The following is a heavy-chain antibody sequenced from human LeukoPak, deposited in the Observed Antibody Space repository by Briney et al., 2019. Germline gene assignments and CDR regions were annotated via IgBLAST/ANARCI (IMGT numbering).Heavy chain of an antibody. J-gene: IGHJ4*02. CDR2: ISSSSGTI. V-gene: IGHV3-48*02. D-gene: IGHD4-17*01. CDR1: GFTFSTYS. Sequence: GGSLRLSCAASGFTFSTYSMNWVRQAPGEGLEWVSYISSSSGTIYYGDSVKGRFTISRDNAKNPLYLQMNSLRDEDTAVYYCATGDYGDLWDYWGQGTLVTVSS. CDR3: ATGDYGDLWDY.